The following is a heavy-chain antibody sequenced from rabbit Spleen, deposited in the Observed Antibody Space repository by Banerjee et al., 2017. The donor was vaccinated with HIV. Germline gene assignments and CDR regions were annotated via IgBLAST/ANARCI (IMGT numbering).Heavy chain of an antibody. Sequence: QSLEESGGGLVQPEGSLTLTCTASGFSFSSNYYMCWVRQAPGKGLEWIACIATGSSGFTYYANWAKGRFTCSKASSTTVTLQMTSLTAADTATYFCARSTYGYDDYGDLYYAAMDLWGPGTLVTVS. V-gene: IGHV1S40*01. CDR1: GFSFSSNYY. J-gene: IGHJ6*01. D-gene: IGHD2-1*01. CDR3: ARSTYGYDDYGDLYYAAMDL. CDR2: IATGSSGFT.